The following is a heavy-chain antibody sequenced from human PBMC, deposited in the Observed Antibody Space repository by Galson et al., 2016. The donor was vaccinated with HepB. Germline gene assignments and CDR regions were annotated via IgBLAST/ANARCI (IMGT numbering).Heavy chain of an antibody. CDR3: VKGPFEGGDVY. CDR2: INNDSGYT. J-gene: IGHJ4*02. CDR1: GYTFTCYA. Sequence: SVKVACKVSGYTFTCYAMQRSRRAPGQWLEWMGWINNDSGYTKYSQKFQGRVTITRYTSSITAYLELSRLTSEDTAVYYCVKGPFEGGDVYWGQGTLVTVSS. V-gene: IGHV1-3*04. D-gene: IGHD2-21*02.